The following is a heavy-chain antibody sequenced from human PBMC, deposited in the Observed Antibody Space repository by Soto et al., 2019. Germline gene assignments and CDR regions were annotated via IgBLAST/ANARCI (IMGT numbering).Heavy chain of an antibody. CDR1: GGSISSGGYY. Sequence: SETLSLTCTVSGGSISSGGYYWSWIRQHPGKGLEWIGYIYYSGSTDYNPSLKSRVTISVDTSKNQFSLKLTSVTAADTAVHYCARSGGLQHIDYWGQGTLVTVSS. CDR2: IYYSGST. CDR3: ARSGGLQHIDY. D-gene: IGHD4-4*01. V-gene: IGHV4-39*01. J-gene: IGHJ4*02.